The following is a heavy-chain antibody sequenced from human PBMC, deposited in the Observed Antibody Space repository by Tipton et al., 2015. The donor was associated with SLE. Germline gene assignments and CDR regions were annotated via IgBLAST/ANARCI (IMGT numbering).Heavy chain of an antibody. J-gene: IGHJ6*03. CDR1: GGSISSYY. Sequence: TLSLTCTVSGGSISSYYWSWIRQPPGKGLEWIGYLYYTGITNYNPSLKSRVTISVDTSKNQFSLKLTSVTAADTAVYYCARFGVSYYYFYMDVWGKGTTVTISS. D-gene: IGHD3-10*01. CDR2: LYYTGIT. V-gene: IGHV4-59*01. CDR3: ARFGVSYYYFYMDV.